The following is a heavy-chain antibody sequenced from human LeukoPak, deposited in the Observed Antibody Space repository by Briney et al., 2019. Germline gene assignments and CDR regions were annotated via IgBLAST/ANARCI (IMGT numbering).Heavy chain of an antibody. J-gene: IGHJ4*02. CDR1: SGSFSGYY. CDR2: INHSGST. V-gene: IGHV4-34*01. D-gene: IGHD2-15*01. Sequence: SETLSLTCAVYSGSFSGYYWSWIRQPPGKGLEWIGEINHSGSTNYNPSLKSRVTISVDTSKNQFSLKLSSVTAADTAVYYCARYGCTGGSCYLHFDHWGQGTLVTVSS. CDR3: ARYGCTGGSCYLHFDH.